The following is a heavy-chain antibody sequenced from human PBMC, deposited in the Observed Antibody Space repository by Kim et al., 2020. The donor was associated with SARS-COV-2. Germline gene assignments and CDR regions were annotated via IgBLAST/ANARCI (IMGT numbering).Heavy chain of an antibody. J-gene: IGHJ6*01. Sequence: GGSLRLSCAASGFTVSTNYMSWVRQAPGKGLEWISFIYAGGSTSYADSVKDRFTISRDNSKNTLYLQMNSLRAEDTAVYYCARHGYCGGGSCPYCYYGM. CDR2: IYAGGST. CDR3: ARHGYCGGGSCPYCYYGM. CDR1: GFTVSTNY. D-gene: IGHD2-15*01. V-gene: IGHV3-53*01.